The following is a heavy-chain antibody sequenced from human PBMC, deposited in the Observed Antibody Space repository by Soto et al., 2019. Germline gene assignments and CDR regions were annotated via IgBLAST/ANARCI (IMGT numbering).Heavy chain of an antibody. CDR2: INAGNGNT. D-gene: IGHD5-18*01. V-gene: IGHV1-3*01. J-gene: IGHJ4*02. Sequence: ASVKVSCKASGYTFTSYAMHWVRQAPGQRLEWMGWINAGNGNTKYSQKFRGRVTITRDTSASTAYMELSSLRSEDTAVYYCARSSGIQLSFSYWGQGTLVTVSS. CDR1: GYTFTSYA. CDR3: ARSSGIQLSFSY.